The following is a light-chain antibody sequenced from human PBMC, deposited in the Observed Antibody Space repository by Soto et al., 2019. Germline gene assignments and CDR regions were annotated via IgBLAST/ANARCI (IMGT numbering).Light chain of an antibody. V-gene: IGKV3-15*01. CDR1: QSVSSN. J-gene: IGKJ1*01. CDR2: GAS. CDR3: QQYSSSRT. Sequence: EIVMTQSPATLSVSPVERATLSCRASQSVSSNLAWYQQKPGQAPRLLIYGASTRATGIPARFSGSGSGTDFTLTITRLEPEDFAVYYCQQYSSSRTFGQGTKVDIK.